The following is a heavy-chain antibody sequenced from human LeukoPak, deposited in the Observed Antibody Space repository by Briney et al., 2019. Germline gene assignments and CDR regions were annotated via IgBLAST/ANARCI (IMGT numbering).Heavy chain of an antibody. Sequence: PGGSLRLSCAASGFTFSSYAMSWVRQAPGKGLEWVSAISGSGSSTYYADSVKGRFTISRDNSKNTLYLQMNSLRAEDTAVYYCAKDPRVDYYDSSGIDYWGQGTLVTVSS. V-gene: IGHV3-23*01. D-gene: IGHD3-22*01. J-gene: IGHJ4*02. CDR3: AKDPRVDYYDSSGIDY. CDR2: ISGSGSST. CDR1: GFTFSSYA.